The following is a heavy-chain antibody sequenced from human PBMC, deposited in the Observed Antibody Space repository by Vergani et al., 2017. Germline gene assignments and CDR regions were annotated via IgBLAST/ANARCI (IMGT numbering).Heavy chain of an antibody. V-gene: IGHV1-58*02. J-gene: IGHJ6*02. Sequence: QMQLVQSGPEVKKPGTSVKVSCKASGFTFTSSAMQWVRQARGQRLEWIGWIVVGSGNTNYAQKFQERVTISVDTSKNQFSLKLSSVTAADTAVYYCARVGLDGSGSYSMDVWGQGTTVTVSS. CDR2: IVVGSGNT. D-gene: IGHD3-10*01. CDR1: GFTFTSSA. CDR3: ARVGLDGSGSYSMDV.